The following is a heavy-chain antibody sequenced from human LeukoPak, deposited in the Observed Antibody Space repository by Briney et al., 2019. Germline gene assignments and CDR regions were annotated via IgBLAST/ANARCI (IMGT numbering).Heavy chain of an antibody. CDR3: AREYCSTTTCYGDF. Sequence: SQTLSLTCGISGDSVSSNSAAWNWIRQSPSRGLEWLGKTYYRSQWHNDYAPSVKSRITINPDTSKNQFSLQLTSATPEDTAVYYCAREYCSTTTCYGDFWGQGTLVTVSS. D-gene: IGHD2-2*01. J-gene: IGHJ4*02. CDR2: TYYRSQWHN. V-gene: IGHV6-1*01. CDR1: GDSVSSNSAA.